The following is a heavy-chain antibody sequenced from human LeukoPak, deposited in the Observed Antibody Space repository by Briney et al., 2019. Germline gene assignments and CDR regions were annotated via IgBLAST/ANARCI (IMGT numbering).Heavy chain of an antibody. D-gene: IGHD2-2*01. CDR2: ISYDGSNK. Sequence: GGSLRLSCAASGFTFSTYWMTWVRQAPGRGLEWVAVISYDGSNKYYADSVKGRFTISRDNSKNTLYLQMNSLRAEDTAAYYCAREDIVVVPAAMSLAFDIWGQGTMVTVSS. CDR3: AREDIVVVPAAMSLAFDI. J-gene: IGHJ3*02. CDR1: GFTFSTYW. V-gene: IGHV3-30-3*01.